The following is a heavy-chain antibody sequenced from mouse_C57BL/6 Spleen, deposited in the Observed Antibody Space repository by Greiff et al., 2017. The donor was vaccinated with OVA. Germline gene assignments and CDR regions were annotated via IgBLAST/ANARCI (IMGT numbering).Heavy chain of an antibody. CDR3: AKNRGGGYDGFAY. CDR1: GFSLTSYG. V-gene: IGHV2-5*01. J-gene: IGHJ3*01. D-gene: IGHD2-2*01. Sequence: VQVVESGPGLVQPSQSLSITCTVSGFSLTSYGVHWVRQSPGKGLEWLGVIWRGGSTDYNAAFMSRLSITKDNSKSQVFFKMNSLQADDTAIYYGAKNRGGGYDGFAYWGQGTLVTVSA. CDR2: IWRGGST.